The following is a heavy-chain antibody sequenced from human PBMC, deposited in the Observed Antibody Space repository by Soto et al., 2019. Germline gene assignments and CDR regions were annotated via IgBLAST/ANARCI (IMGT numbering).Heavy chain of an antibody. CDR1: GYTFTSYG. CDR3: AREKYGDYYFDY. D-gene: IGHD4-17*01. J-gene: IGHJ4*02. Sequence: QVQLVQSGAEVKKLGASVKVSCKASGYTFTSYGITWVRQAPGQGLEWMGWISAYNGNTNYAQKLQGRVTMTTDTTTSTAYMELRSLRSDDTAVYYCAREKYGDYYFDYWGQGPLVTVSS. CDR2: ISAYNGNT. V-gene: IGHV1-18*01.